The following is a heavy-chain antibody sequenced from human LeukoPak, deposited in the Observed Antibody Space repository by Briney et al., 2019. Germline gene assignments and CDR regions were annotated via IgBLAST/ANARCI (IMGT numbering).Heavy chain of an antibody. CDR2: INHSGST. D-gene: IGHD6-19*01. V-gene: IGHV4-34*01. J-gene: IGHJ4*02. CDR1: GGSFSGYY. CDR3: ARLTAPSTIAVAGFFDY. Sequence: SETLSLTCAVYGGSFSGYYWSWIRQPPGKGLEWIGEINHSGSTNYNPSLKSRVTISVDTSKNQFSLKLSSVTAADTAVYYCARLTAPSTIAVAGFFDYWGQGTLVTVSS.